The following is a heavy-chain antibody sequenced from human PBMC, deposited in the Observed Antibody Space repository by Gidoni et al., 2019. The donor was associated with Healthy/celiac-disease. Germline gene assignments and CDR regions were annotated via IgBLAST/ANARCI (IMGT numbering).Heavy chain of an antibody. CDR3: ARWGTVDYFDY. Sequence: QVQLQQWGAGLLKPSETLSLTCAVYGGSFSGYYWSWIRQPPGKGLEWIGEINHSGSTNYNPSLKRRVTISVDTSKNQFSLKLSSVTAADTAVYYCARWGTVDYFDYWGQGTLVTVSS. D-gene: IGHD2-8*02. J-gene: IGHJ4*02. CDR2: INHSGST. V-gene: IGHV4-34*01. CDR1: GGSFSGYY.